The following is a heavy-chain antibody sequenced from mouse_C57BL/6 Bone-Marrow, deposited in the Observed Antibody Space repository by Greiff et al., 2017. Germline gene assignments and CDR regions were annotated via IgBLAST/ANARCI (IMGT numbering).Heavy chain of an antibody. V-gene: IGHV5-15*01. CDR2: LSNLAYSI. Sequence: EVQRVESGGGLVQPGGSLKLSCAASGFTFSDYGMAWVRQAPRKGPEWVAFLSNLAYSIYYADTVTGRFTISRENAKNTLYLEMSSLRSEDTAMYYCARHGDDYGGFAYWGQGTLVTVSA. J-gene: IGHJ3*01. D-gene: IGHD2-4*01. CDR3: ARHGDDYGGFAY. CDR1: GFTFSDYG.